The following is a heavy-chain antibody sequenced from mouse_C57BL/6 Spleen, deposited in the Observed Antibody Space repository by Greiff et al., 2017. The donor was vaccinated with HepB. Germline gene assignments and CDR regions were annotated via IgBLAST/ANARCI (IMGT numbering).Heavy chain of an antibody. CDR3: ARGYAYFDY. CDR1: GYTFTSYW. V-gene: IGHV1-50*01. D-gene: IGHD1-2*01. J-gene: IGHJ2*01. CDR2: IDPSDSYT. Sequence: VQLQQSGAELVKPGASVKLSCKASGYTFTSYWMQWVKQRPGQGLEWIGEIDPSDSYTNYNQKFKGKATLTVDTSSSTAYMQLSSLTSEDSAVYYCARGYAYFDYWGQSTTLTVSS.